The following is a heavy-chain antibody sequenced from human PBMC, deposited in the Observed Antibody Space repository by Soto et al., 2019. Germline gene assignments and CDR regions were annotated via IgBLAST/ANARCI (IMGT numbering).Heavy chain of an antibody. V-gene: IGHV3-23*01. CDR3: VKDRQPDGIWTFDF. CDR1: GFTFTTYT. D-gene: IGHD3-9*01. Sequence: EVQLLESGGHLVQPGGSLRLSCAASGFTFTTYTMNWVRQAPGKGLEWVSGILAGGTTYYADSVKGRFTISRDHSQNSVFLQMSSLRDEDTAVYYCVKDRQPDGIWTFDFWGQGTLVTVSS. J-gene: IGHJ4*02. CDR2: ILAGGTT.